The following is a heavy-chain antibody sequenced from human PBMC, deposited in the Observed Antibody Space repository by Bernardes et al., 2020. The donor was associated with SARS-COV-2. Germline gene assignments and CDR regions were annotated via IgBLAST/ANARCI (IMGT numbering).Heavy chain of an antibody. CDR1: GFTFSSYW. J-gene: IGHJ6*02. Sequence: RGSLRLSCATSGFTFSSYWMSWVRQAPGKGLEWVANINQDGREQYYVESVKGRFTISRDNAKNSQYLQMNSLRAEDTAVYYCARDDRSSWYGNYYYGMDVWGQGTTVTVSS. V-gene: IGHV3-7*01. CDR3: ARDDRSSWYGNYYYGMDV. CDR2: INQDGREQ. D-gene: IGHD6-13*01.